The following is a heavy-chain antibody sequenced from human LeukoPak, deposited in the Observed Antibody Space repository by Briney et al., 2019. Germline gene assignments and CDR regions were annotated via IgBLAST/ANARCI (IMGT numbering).Heavy chain of an antibody. CDR1: DFTSTSYS. CDR3: ARGLERGYFDY. J-gene: IGHJ4*02. D-gene: IGHD1-1*01. Sequence: PGGSLTLSCAASDFTSTSYSLNWVRQPPGKGQEWVSFISSHSSRIYYADSVKGRFTLFSDNAKNSLYLQMNSLRAEDTAVYYGARGLERGYFDYWGQGTLVTVSS. V-gene: IGHV3-48*01. CDR2: ISSHSSRI.